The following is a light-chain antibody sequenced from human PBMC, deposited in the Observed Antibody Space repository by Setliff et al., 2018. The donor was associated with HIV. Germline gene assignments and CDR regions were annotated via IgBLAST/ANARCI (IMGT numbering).Light chain of an antibody. CDR2: GAS. Sequence: EMLMTQSPATLSVSPGERATLSCRAAESVGTNVAWYQHKPGQAPRLLIYGASTRATGIPARFSGSGSGTEFTLIISSLQSEDSAIYFCQQYYNRPRTFGQGTKVDIK. CDR1: ESVGTN. CDR3: QQYYNRPRT. J-gene: IGKJ1*01. V-gene: IGKV3-15*01.